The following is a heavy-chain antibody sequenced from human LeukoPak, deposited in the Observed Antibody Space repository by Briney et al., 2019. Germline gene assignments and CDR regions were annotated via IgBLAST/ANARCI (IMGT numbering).Heavy chain of an antibody. V-gene: IGHV4-34*01. D-gene: IGHD3-10*01. CDR1: GGSFSGYY. J-gene: IGHJ4*02. Sequence: SETLSLTCAVYGGSFSGYYWSWIRQPPGKGLEWIGEINHSGSTNYNPSLKSRVTISVDTSKNQFSLKLSSVTAADTAVYYCARGAWFGEFDYWGQGTLVTVS. CDR3: ARGAWFGEFDY. CDR2: INHSGST.